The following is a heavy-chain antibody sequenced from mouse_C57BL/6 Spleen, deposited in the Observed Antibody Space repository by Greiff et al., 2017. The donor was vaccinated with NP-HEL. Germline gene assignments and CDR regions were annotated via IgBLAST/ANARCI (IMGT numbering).Heavy chain of an antibody. CDR2: IDPNSGGT. J-gene: IGHJ4*01. Sequence: VQLQQPGAELVKPGASVKLSCKASGYTFTSYWMHWVKQRPGRGLEWIGRIDPNSGGTKYNEKFKSKATLTVDKPSITAYMQLSSLTSEDSAVYYCARGGSSPYYAMDYWGQGTSVTVSS. D-gene: IGHD1-1*01. CDR3: ARGGSSPYYAMDY. V-gene: IGHV1-72*01. CDR1: GYTFTSYW.